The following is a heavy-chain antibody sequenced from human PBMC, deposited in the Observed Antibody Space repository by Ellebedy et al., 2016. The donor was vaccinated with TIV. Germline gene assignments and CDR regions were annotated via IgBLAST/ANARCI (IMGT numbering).Heavy chain of an antibody. D-gene: IGHD3-10*01. CDR1: GDFVTSGAYY. CDR2: ILYSGGT. J-gene: IGHJ4*02. V-gene: IGHV4-61*08. CDR3: ARDSPPYYNTRGFDY. Sequence: SETLSLTCTVSGDFVTSGAYYWSWIRQPPGKGLEWIGYILYSGGTNSNPSLMSRVPISVDTSKSQFSLNLSSVTAADTAVYYCARDSPPYYNTRGFDYWGQGILVTVSS.